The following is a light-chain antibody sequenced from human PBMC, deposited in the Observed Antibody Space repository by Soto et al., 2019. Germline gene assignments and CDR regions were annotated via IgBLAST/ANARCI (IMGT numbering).Light chain of an antibody. Sequence: QSVLTQPPSAYGTPGQRVAISCSGSSSKIGSHTVNWYQQLPGTAPKLLIYGNDQRPPGVPDRFSGSESGASASLAISGLQTGDEADYDSAAWDDSVNGPVVGGGTKVTVL. CDR1: SSKIGSHT. V-gene: IGLV1-44*01. J-gene: IGLJ3*02. CDR2: GND. CDR3: AAWDDSVNGPV.